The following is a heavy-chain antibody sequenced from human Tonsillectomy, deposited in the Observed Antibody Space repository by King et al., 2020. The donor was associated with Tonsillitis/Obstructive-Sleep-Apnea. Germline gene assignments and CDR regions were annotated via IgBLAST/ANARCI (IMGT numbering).Heavy chain of an antibody. V-gene: IGHV4-34*01. D-gene: IGHD3-16*01. CDR2: INHSGST. J-gene: IGHJ5*02. Sequence: VQLQQWGAGLLKPSETLSLTCAVYGGSFSAYYWNWIRQPPGKGLEWIGEINHSGSTNYNPSLKSRVIISVDTSKNQFSLKLSSVTAADTAVYYCAKRSRFDPWGQGPLVTVSS. CDR3: AKRSRFDP. CDR1: GGSFSAYY.